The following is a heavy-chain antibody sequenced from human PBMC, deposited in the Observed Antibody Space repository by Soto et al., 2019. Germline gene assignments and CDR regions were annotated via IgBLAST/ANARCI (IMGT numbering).Heavy chain of an antibody. D-gene: IGHD3-3*01. CDR3: ARAYEGAFDI. V-gene: IGHV3-30*03. Sequence: GGSLRLSXAASGFTFSSYGMHWVRQAPGKGLEWVAVISYDGSNKYYADSVKGRFTISRDNAKNTLYLQMNSLRAEDTAVYYCARAYEGAFDIWGQGTMVTVSS. CDR2: ISYDGSNK. CDR1: GFTFSSYG. J-gene: IGHJ3*02.